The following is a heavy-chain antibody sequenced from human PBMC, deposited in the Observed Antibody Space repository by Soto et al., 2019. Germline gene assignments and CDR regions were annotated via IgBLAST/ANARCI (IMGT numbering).Heavy chain of an antibody. CDR3: ARSLRGYWFDP. V-gene: IGHV4-59*01. CDR2: IYYSGST. D-gene: IGHD3-10*01. J-gene: IGHJ5*02. Sequence: TSETLSLTCTVSGGSISSYYWSWIRQPPGKGLEWIGYIYYSGSTNYNPSLKSRVTISVDTSKNQFSLKLSSVTAADTAVYYCARSLRGYWFDPWGQGTLVTVSS. CDR1: GGSISSYY.